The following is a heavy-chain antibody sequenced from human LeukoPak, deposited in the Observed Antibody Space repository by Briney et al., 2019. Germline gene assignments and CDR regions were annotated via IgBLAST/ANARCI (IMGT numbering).Heavy chain of an antibody. CDR1: GFTFSSYA. D-gene: IGHD2-2*01. J-gene: IGHJ4*02. V-gene: IGHV3-23*01. Sequence: TGGSLRLSCAASGFTFSSYAMSWVRQAPGKGLEWVSAISGSGGSTYYADSVKGRFTISTDNSKNTLYLQMNSLGAEDTAVYYCAKVPDIVVVPATYYFDYWGQGTLVTVSP. CDR3: AKVPDIVVVPATYYFDY. CDR2: ISGSGGST.